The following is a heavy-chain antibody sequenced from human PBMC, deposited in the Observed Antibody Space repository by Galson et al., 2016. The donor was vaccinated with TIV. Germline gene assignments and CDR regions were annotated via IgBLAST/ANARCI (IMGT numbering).Heavy chain of an antibody. J-gene: IGHJ4*02. CDR3: AKAGKGDAYPNYFDH. CDR1: GFSVSFNH. D-gene: IGHD5-24*01. V-gene: IGHV3-53*01. CDR2: IYASDTT. Sequence: SLRLSCAASGFSVSFNHMSWVRQAPGKGLEWVSLIYASDTTYYIDSVKGRFTISRDNSKNTLYLQMNSLRVDDTAVYYCAKAGKGDAYPNYFDHWGQGALVTVT.